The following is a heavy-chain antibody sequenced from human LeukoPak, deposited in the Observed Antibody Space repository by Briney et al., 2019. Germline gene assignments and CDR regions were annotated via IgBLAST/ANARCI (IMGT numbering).Heavy chain of an antibody. CDR3: ARGAV. Sequence: PSETLSLTCAVYGGSFSGYYWSWIRQPPGKGLEWIEEINHSGSTNYNPSLKSRVTISIDTSKNQFSLKLSSVTAADTAVYYCARGAVWGQGTMVTVSS. CDR2: INHSGST. J-gene: IGHJ3*01. CDR1: GGSFSGYY. V-gene: IGHV4-34*01.